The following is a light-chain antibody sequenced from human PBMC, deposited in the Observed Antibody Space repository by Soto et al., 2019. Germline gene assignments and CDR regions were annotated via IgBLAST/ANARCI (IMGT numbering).Light chain of an antibody. CDR1: SSDVGGYNF. Sequence: QSALTQPLSASGSPGQSVTISCTGTSSDVGGYNFVSWYQHHPGKAPKLLIYEVTKRPSGVPDRFSGSKSGNTASLTVSGLQAQDEADYYCTSYAGYNIPVLFGGGTKLTVL. V-gene: IGLV2-8*01. CDR3: TSYAGYNIPVL. J-gene: IGLJ2*01. CDR2: EVT.